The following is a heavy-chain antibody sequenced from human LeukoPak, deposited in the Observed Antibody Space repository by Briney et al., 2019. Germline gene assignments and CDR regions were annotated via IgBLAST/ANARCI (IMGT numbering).Heavy chain of an antibody. CDR2: SFYSGGT. J-gene: IGHJ3*02. V-gene: IGHV4-59*01. CDR3: AGIVGPRHDVFDI. D-gene: IGHD1-26*01. Sequence: PSETLSLTCSVSGGSITNYYWSWIRQPPGKGLEWIGYSFYSGGTNYNPSLKSRVTISVDTSKKQISLKLNSVTAADTAVYYCAGIVGPRHDVFDIWGQGTMVTVSS. CDR1: GGSITNYY.